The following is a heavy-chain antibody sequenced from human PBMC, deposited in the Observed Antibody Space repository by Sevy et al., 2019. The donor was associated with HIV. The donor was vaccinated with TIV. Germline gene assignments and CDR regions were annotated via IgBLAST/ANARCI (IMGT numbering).Heavy chain of an antibody. CDR1: GFTFSSYA. CDR3: AKPLFGLGSGSHDYYYGMDV. Sequence: GGSLRLSCAASGFTFSSYAMSWVRQAPGKGLEWVSTISSSGSSTYYAVSVKGRFTISRDKSKNTLYMQMNSLRAEDKAVYYCAKPLFGLGSGSHDYYYGMDVWGQGTTVTVSS. D-gene: IGHD3-10*01. V-gene: IGHV3-23*01. J-gene: IGHJ6*02. CDR2: ISSSGSST.